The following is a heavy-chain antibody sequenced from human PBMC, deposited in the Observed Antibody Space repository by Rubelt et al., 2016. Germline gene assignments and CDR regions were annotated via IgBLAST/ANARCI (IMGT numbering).Heavy chain of an antibody. V-gene: IGHV4-59*01. D-gene: IGHD1-26*01. CDR2: IYYSGST. Sequence: QVQLQESGPGLVKPSETLSLTCTVSGGSISSYYWSWIRQPPGKGLEWIGYIYYSGSTNSNPSLKSRLSILVDTSKNQCSLVLGSVTAADTAVYYCARAPDRTGELPYYFDYWGQVTLVTVSS. CDR3: ARAPDRTGELPYYFDY. J-gene: IGHJ4*02. CDR1: GGSISSYY.